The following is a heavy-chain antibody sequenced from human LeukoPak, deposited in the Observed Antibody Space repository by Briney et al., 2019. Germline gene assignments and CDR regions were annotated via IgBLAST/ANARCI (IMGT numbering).Heavy chain of an antibody. D-gene: IGHD3-10*01. CDR3: VRHGKDYYGSGPLIDY. J-gene: IGHJ4*02. CDR2: IYYSGST. CDR1: GGSISSSSYY. V-gene: IGHV4-39*01. Sequence: SETLSLTCTVSGGSISSSSYYWGWIRQPPGKGLEWIGSIYYSGSTYYNPSLKSRVTISVDTSKNQFSLKLSSVTAADTAVYYCVRHGKDYYGSGPLIDYWGQGTLVTVSS.